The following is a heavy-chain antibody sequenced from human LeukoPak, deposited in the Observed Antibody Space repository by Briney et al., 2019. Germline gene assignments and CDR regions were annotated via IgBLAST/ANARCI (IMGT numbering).Heavy chain of an antibody. D-gene: IGHD1-26*01. V-gene: IGHV3-74*01. CDR1: GFTFSRYW. CDR2: IKYDGSKT. J-gene: IGHJ3*02. Sequence: GGSLRLSCAASGFTFSRYWMHWVPQAPGKGLVWVSRIKYDGSKTSYADFVKGRFTISRDNAKNTLYLQMNSLRAEDAAVYYCARDPHGGSGSDPHDAFDIWGQGTMVTVPS. CDR3: ARDPHGGSGSDPHDAFDI.